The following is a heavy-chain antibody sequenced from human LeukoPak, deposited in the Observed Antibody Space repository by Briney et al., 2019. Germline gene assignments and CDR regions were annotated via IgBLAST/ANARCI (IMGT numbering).Heavy chain of an antibody. V-gene: IGHV3-30*02. CDR1: GFTFSSYG. CDR2: IYYDGSNT. CDR3: AKGAYYDL. D-gene: IGHD3-22*01. J-gene: IGHJ4*02. Sequence: GGSLRLTCAASGFTFSSYGMHWVRQAPGKGLEWVAFIYYDGSNTHYADSVKGRFTISRDNSKNTLSLQMNSLRVEDTAVYYCAKGAYYDLWGQGTLVTVSS.